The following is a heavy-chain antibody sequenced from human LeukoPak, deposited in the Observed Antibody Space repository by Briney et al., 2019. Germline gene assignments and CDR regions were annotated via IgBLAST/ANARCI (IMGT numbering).Heavy chain of an antibody. Sequence: ASVKVSCKVSGYTLTELSMQWVREAPGKGLEWMVGFDPKDGETIYAQKFQGRVTMTEDTSTDTAYMELSSLRSEDTAVYYCATLSRRVMGDAFDIWGQGTMVTVSS. J-gene: IGHJ3*02. V-gene: IGHV1-24*01. CDR1: GYTLTELS. D-gene: IGHD2-8*01. CDR2: FDPKDGET. CDR3: ATLSRRVMGDAFDI.